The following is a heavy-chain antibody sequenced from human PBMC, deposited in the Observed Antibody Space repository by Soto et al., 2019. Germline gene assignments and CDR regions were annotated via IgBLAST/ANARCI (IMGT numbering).Heavy chain of an antibody. CDR2: IIPISETT. V-gene: IGHV1-69*06. Sequence: GASLKVSCKASGGTFSSLDINWVRQAPGQGLEWMGGIIPISETTNYAQIFQGRVSIVADISTSTAYMELSRLRSEDTAVYYCARALLSHSYDSGGYDSYFHAMDVWGQGTPVTVSS. J-gene: IGHJ6*02. D-gene: IGHD3-22*01. CDR1: GGTFSSLD. CDR3: ARALLSHSYDSGGYDSYFHAMDV.